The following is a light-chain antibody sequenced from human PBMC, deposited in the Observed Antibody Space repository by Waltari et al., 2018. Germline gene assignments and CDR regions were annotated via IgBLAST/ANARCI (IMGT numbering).Light chain of an antibody. CDR1: QSVSSN. J-gene: IGKJ1*01. Sequence: EIVMTQSPATLSVSPGERATLSCRASQSVSSNLAWYQPKPGQAPRLLMYGASTRATGIPARFSGSGSGTEFTLTISSLQSEDFALYYCQQYNNWPRTFGQGTKVEIK. V-gene: IGKV3-15*01. CDR3: QQYNNWPRT. CDR2: GAS.